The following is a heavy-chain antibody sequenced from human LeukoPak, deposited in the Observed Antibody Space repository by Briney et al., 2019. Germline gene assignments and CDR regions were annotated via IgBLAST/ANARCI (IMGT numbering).Heavy chain of an antibody. CDR3: ARAQGYCSGGSCYPYNWFDP. V-gene: IGHV4-39*01. CDR2: IYYSGST. D-gene: IGHD2-15*01. J-gene: IGHJ5*02. CDR1: GGSISSSSYY. Sequence: KPSETLSLTCTVSGGSISSSSYYWGWIRQPPGKGLEWIGSIYYSGSTYYNPSLKSRVTISVDTSKNQFSLKLSSVTAADTAVYYCARAQGYCSGGSCYPYNWFDPWGQGTLVTVSS.